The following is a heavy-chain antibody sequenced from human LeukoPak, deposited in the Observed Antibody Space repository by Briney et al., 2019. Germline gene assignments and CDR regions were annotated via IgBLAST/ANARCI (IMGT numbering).Heavy chain of an antibody. CDR2: ISAYNGNT. Sequence: GASVKVSCMATSYISRVRQAPGQGLEWMGWISAYNGNTNYAQKLQGRVTMTTDTSTSTAYMELRSLRSDDTAVYYCARVPNWSVLDYWGQGTLVTVSS. D-gene: IGHD1-1*01. V-gene: IGHV1-18*01. CDR3: ARVPNWSVLDY. J-gene: IGHJ4*02. CDR1: TSY.